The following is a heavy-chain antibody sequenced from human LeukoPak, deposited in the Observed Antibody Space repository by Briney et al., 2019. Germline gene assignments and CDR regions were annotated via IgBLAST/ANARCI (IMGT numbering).Heavy chain of an antibody. CDR3: ARWVVVVPAAYKEDYYYYMDV. D-gene: IGHD2-2*01. CDR2: IYYSGST. V-gene: IGHV4-31*03. CDR1: GGSISSGGYY. J-gene: IGHJ6*03. Sequence: SQTLSLTCTVSGGSISSGGYYWSWIRQHSGKGLEWIGYIYYSGSTYYNPSLKSRVTISVDTSKNQFSLKLSSETAADTAVYYCARWVVVVPAAYKEDYYYYMDVWGKGTTVTVSS.